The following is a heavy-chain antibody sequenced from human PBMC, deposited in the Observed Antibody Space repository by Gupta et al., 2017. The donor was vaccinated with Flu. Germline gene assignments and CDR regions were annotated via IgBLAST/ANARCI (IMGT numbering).Heavy chain of an antibody. V-gene: IGHV1-2*02. CDR3: ARELNLHRKYSNSSNAFDY. J-gene: IGHJ4*02. CDR2: INPNTGGT. Sequence: QVQLVQFGAEVKKPGASVKVSCKPSGYSFTDYFMHWVRQAPGQGLEWMGWINPNTGGTNYAQKFQGRVTMTRDTSISTVFMELSSLRSDEKAVYYCARELNLHRKYSNSSNAFDYCGQGTLVPVS. D-gene: IGHD6-13*01. CDR1: GYSFTDYF.